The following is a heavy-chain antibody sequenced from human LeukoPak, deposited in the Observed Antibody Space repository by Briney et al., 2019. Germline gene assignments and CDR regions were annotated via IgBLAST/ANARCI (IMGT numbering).Heavy chain of an antibody. Sequence: GGSLRLSCSASGFTFSNYGMHWVRQAPGKGLDWVAFIRFDGGDKYYADSVKGRFTISRDNSKNTLNLQMSSLRTEDTAVYYCARGDGYNPYWYFDLRGRGTLVTVSS. CDR1: GFTFSNYG. D-gene: IGHD5-24*01. J-gene: IGHJ2*01. CDR2: IRFDGGDK. V-gene: IGHV3-30*02. CDR3: ARGDGYNPYWYFDL.